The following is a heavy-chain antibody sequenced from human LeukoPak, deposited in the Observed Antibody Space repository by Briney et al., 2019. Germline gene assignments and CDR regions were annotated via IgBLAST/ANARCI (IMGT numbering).Heavy chain of an antibody. J-gene: IGHJ4*02. D-gene: IGHD1-1*01. CDR1: GYSINNNYY. CDR3: ARGGGWGNWNDAVDY. V-gene: IGHV4-38-2*02. Sequence: PSETLSLTCTVSGYSINNNYYWDWIRQPPGKGLDWIASIYHSGKTYYNPALTSRVTISVDTSKNQFSLKVNSVTAADTAVYYCARGGGWGNWNDAVDYWGQGTLVTVSS. CDR2: IYHSGKT.